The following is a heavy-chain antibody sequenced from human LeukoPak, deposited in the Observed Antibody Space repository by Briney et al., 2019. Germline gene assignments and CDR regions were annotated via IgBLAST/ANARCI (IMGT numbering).Heavy chain of an antibody. V-gene: IGHV4-59*08. Sequence: SETLSLTCTVSGGSISSYYWSWIRQPPGKGLEWIGYIYYSGSTNYNPSLKSRVTISVDTSKNQFSLKLSSVTAADTAVYYCASGYSGYDPLFDYWGQGTLVTVSS. CDR2: IYYSGST. CDR3: ASGYSGYDPLFDY. D-gene: IGHD5-12*01. CDR1: GGSISSYY. J-gene: IGHJ4*02.